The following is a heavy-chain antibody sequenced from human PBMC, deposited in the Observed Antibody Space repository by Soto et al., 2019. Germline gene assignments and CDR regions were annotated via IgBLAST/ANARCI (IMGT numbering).Heavy chain of an antibody. CDR1: GFTFSSYA. V-gene: IGHV3-30-3*01. D-gene: IGHD6-19*01. Sequence: GGSLRLSCAASGFTFSSYAMHWVRQAPGKGLEWVAVISYDGSNKYYADSVKGRFTISRDNSKNTLYLQMNSLRAEDTAVYYCARDHNLSIAVAPRVAFDIWGQGTMVTVSS. CDR3: ARDHNLSIAVAPRVAFDI. J-gene: IGHJ3*02. CDR2: ISYDGSNK.